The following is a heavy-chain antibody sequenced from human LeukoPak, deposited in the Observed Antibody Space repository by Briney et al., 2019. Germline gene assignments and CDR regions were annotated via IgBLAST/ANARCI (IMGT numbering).Heavy chain of an antibody. CDR2: ISSSSSYI. CDR1: GFTFSSYS. Sequence: NPGGSLRLSCAASGFTFSSYSMNWVRQAPGKGLEWVSSISSSSSYIYYADSVKGRFTISRDNAKNSLYLQMNSLRAEDAAVYYCARDRGIVGTTGYYYMDVWGKGTTVTVSS. D-gene: IGHD1-26*01. J-gene: IGHJ6*03. V-gene: IGHV3-21*01. CDR3: ARDRGIVGTTGYYYMDV.